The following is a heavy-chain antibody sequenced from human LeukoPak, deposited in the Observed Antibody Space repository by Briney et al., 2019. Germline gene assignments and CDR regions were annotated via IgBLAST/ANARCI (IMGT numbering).Heavy chain of an antibody. V-gene: IGHV3-48*01. J-gene: IGHJ4*02. CDR1: GLSFSTFG. CDR3: ARGGDCTNANCYALSSFDH. D-gene: IGHD2-2*01. Sequence: PGGSLRLSCAASGLSFSTFGMNWVRQAPGKGLEWISYISSRGTSVFYADSVKGRLTVSRDNDKNSLHLQMNSLRVEDTAVYYCARGGDCTNANCYALSSFDHWGQGTPVAVSS. CDR2: ISSRGTSV.